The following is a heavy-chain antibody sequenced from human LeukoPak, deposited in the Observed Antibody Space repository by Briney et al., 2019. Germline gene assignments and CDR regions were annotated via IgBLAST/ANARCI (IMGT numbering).Heavy chain of an antibody. V-gene: IGHV3-23*01. J-gene: IGHJ3*02. CDR1: GFIFSSYA. Sequence: ETGGSLRLSCAASGFIFSSYAMNWVRQVPGKGLEWVSGISDSGSTYYADSVKGRFTISRDNSKNTLYLQMNSLRAEDTAVYYCAKSRSWYYDSSGYRLDAFDIWGQGTMVTVSS. CDR2: ISDSGST. CDR3: AKSRSWYYDSSGYRLDAFDI. D-gene: IGHD3-22*01.